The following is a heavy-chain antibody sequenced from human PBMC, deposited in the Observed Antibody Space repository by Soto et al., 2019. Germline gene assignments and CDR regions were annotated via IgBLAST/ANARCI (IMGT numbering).Heavy chain of an antibody. Sequence: EGSLRLSCAASGFTFSSYWMSWVRQAPGKGLEWVANIKQDGSEKYYVDSVKGRFTISRDNAKNSLYLQMNSLRAEDTAVYYCASQFGELSSDAFDIWGQGTMVTVSS. CDR2: IKQDGSEK. V-gene: IGHV3-7*03. CDR1: GFTFSSYW. D-gene: IGHD3-10*01. CDR3: ASQFGELSSDAFDI. J-gene: IGHJ3*02.